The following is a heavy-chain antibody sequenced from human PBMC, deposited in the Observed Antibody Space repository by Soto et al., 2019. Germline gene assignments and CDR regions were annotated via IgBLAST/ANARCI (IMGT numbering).Heavy chain of an antibody. Sequence: EVQLVESGGGLVQPGRSLRLSCAASGFTFDDYAMHWVRQGPGKGLEWVSSISWHSGNLGYADSVKGRFTISRDNAKNSMYLQLHRLGGEDTALYYCAKGASTPVCAANDYRGQGTLVTFSS. V-gene: IGHV3-9*01. J-gene: IGHJ4*02. CDR2: ISWHSGNL. CDR3: AKGASTPVCAANDY. D-gene: IGHD4-17*01. CDR1: GFTFDDYA.